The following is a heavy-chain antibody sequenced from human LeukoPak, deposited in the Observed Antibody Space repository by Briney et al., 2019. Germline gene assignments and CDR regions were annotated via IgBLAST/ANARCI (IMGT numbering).Heavy chain of an antibody. Sequence: SQTLSLTCAISGDSVSNNSAVWNWIRQSPSRGLEWLGRTYCRSKWYNDYAVSVRSRITIYPDTSQNQFSLQLNSVTPEDTAVYYCARDHGYSFPFDYWGQGTLVTVSS. CDR2: TYCRSKWYN. J-gene: IGHJ4*02. CDR1: GDSVSNNSAV. D-gene: IGHD5-12*01. CDR3: ARDHGYSFPFDY. V-gene: IGHV6-1*01.